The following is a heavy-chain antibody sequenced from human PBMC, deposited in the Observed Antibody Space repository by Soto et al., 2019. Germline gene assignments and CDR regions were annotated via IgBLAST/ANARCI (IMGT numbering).Heavy chain of an antibody. D-gene: IGHD6-6*01. J-gene: IGHJ5*02. CDR2: IYYSGST. V-gene: IGHV4-30-4*01. Sequence: PSETLSLTCTVSGGSISSGDYYWSWIRQPPGKGLEWIGYIYYSGSTYYNPSLKSRVTISVDTSKNQFSLKLSSVTAADTAVYYCARAGLVASWFDPWGQGTLVTVSS. CDR3: ARAGLVASWFDP. CDR1: GGSISSGDYY.